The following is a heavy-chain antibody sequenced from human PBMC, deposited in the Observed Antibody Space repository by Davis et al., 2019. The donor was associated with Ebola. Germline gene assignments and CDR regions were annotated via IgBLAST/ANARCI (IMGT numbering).Heavy chain of an antibody. J-gene: IGHJ4*02. V-gene: IGHV1-18*01. D-gene: IGHD6-19*01. CDR3: AREGSSGWKGYFDY. CDR2: ISGSNGNT. CDR1: GYTFTNYG. Sequence: ASVKVSCKASGYTFTNYGINWVRQAPGQGLEWMGWISGSNGNTDYAQKFQGRVSMTTDTSTTTAYMELRSLRSDDTAVYYCAREGSSGWKGYFDYWGQGTLVTVSS.